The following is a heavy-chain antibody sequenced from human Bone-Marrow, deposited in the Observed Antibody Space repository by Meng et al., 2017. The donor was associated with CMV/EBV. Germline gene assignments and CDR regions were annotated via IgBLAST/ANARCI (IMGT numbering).Heavy chain of an antibody. CDR1: GGSISSSSYY. V-gene: IGHV4-39*07. Sequence: SETLSLTCTVSGGSISSSSYYWGWIRQPPGKGLEWIGSIYYSGCTNYNPSLKSRVTISVDTSKNQFSLKLSSVTAADTAVYYCARDVDYSGSYYYYGMDVWGQGTTVTVSS. CDR3: ARDVDYSGSYYYYGMDV. CDR2: IYYSGCT. D-gene: IGHD3-10*01. J-gene: IGHJ6*02.